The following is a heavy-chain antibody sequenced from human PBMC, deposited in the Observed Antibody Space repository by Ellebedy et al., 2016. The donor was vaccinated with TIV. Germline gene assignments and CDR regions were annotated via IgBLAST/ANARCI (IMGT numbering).Heavy chain of an antibody. CDR3: ARDGTVLVPAADMDV. CDR1: GYFISDGYY. D-gene: IGHD2-2*01. CDR2: GYHSGST. J-gene: IGHJ6*03. Sequence: SETLSLTCTVSGYFISDGYYWGWIRQPPGKGLEWIGSGYHSGSTFYNPSLKSRVSLSVDTTKNQFSLRLASVTAADTAVYYCARDGTVLVPAADMDVWGKGTTVTVSS. V-gene: IGHV4-38-2*02.